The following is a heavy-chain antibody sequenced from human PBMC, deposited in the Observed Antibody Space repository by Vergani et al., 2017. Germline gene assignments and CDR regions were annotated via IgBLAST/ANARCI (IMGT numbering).Heavy chain of an antibody. CDR1: GFTFTNFA. J-gene: IGHJ1*01. D-gene: IGHD3-22*01. CDR2: ISGSGGFT. V-gene: IGHV3-23*01. CDR3: TKAGQYDSDNFHDS. Sequence: EVQLLESGGNLVQPGSLRLSCAASGFTFTNFAMTWVRQAPGEGLEWVSGISGSGGFTYYADSVKGRFTISRDNSQTTVFLQMNSLRADDSAVYYCTKAGQYDSDNFHDSWGQGALVTVAS.